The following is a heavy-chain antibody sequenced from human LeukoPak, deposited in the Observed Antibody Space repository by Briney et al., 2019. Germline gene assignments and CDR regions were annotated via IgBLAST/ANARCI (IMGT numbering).Heavy chain of an antibody. CDR2: VNSDGSRT. CDR1: GFTFSSHW. J-gene: IGHJ5*02. D-gene: IGHD6-19*01. CDR3: ARDPRNGGWDKNWFDP. Sequence: GGSLRLSCVASGFTFSSHWMHWVRQAPGSGLVWVSRVNSDGSRTSYADSVKGRFTISRDNAKNSLYLQMNSLRAEDTAVYYCARDPRNGGWDKNWFDPWGQGTLVTVSS. V-gene: IGHV3-74*01.